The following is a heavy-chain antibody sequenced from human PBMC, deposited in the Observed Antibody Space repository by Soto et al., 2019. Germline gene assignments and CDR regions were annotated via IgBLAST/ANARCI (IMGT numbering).Heavy chain of an antibody. J-gene: IGHJ4*02. CDR1: GSPFINTA. CDR3: AKIDGYFDY. V-gene: IGHV3-23*01. D-gene: IGHD3-22*01. CDR2: ITGNGDTT. Sequence: EVQVLQSGGGLLPPGGSLRLPCEGSGSPFINTAMSWVRQAPGQGREWVSAITGNGDTTYYADSVKGRFTISRDNSKSTPYLQMNSLRAEDTAVYYCAKIDGYFDYWGQGTLVTVSS.